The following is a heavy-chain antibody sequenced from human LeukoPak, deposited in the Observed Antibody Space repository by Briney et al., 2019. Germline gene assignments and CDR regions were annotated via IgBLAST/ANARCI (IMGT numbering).Heavy chain of an antibody. CDR2: INHSGSA. D-gene: IGHD3-10*01. CDR1: GGSFTAYY. V-gene: IGHV4-34*01. J-gene: IGHJ4*02. Sequence: SETLSLTCAVHGGSFTAYYWIWIRQPPGKGLEWIGEINHSGSANYNPSLKSRVTIPVDTSKNQFSLRLRSVTAADTAVYFCARSPPRGDYSGSASHYNRWGPGTLVTVSS. CDR3: ARSPPRGDYSGSASHYNR.